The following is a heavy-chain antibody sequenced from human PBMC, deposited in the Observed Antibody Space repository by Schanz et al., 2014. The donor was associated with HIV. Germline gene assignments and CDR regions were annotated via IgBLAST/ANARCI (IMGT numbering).Heavy chain of an antibody. CDR3: ARGSGPYYYYYGMDV. V-gene: IGHV3-33*08. CDR2: IWYDGSNK. CDR1: GFTFSSYA. J-gene: IGHJ6*02. D-gene: IGHD3-10*01. Sequence: QVQLVESGGGVVQPGRSLRLSCAASGFTFSSYAMHWVRQAPGKGLEWVAVIWYDGSNKYYADSVKGRFTISRDNSKNTLYLQMNSLRAEDTAVYYCARGSGPYYYYYGMDVWGLGTTVTVSS.